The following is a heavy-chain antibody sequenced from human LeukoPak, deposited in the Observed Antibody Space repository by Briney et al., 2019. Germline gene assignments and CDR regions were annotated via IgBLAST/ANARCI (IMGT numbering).Heavy chain of an antibody. V-gene: IGHV4-61*08. CDR3: ARGPGSPSGDNYGRPLDY. D-gene: IGHD5-18*01. J-gene: IGHJ4*02. CDR1: GGSISSGGYS. CDR2: IYYSGNT. Sequence: PSETLSLTCAVSGGSISSGGYSWSWIRQPPGKGLEYVGYIYYSGNTNYNPSLNSRVAISVDTSKKQFSLKLNSLTAADTAVYYCARGPGSPSGDNYGRPLDYWGQGILVTVSS.